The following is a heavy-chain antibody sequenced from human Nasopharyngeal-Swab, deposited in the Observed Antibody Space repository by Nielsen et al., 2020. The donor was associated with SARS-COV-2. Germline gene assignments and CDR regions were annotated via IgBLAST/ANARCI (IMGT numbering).Heavy chain of an antibody. Sequence: GESLKISCAASGFTFHDFAMHWVRQAPGKGLEWVSLITSDGDTTLYADSVKGRFTISRDNNRNSLYLQMNSLRLEDTAFYYCAKPTIFGAEIDYWGQGTLVTVSS. CDR3: AKPTIFGAEIDY. J-gene: IGHJ4*02. CDR2: ITSDGDTT. CDR1: GFTFHDFA. V-gene: IGHV3-43D*03. D-gene: IGHD3-3*01.